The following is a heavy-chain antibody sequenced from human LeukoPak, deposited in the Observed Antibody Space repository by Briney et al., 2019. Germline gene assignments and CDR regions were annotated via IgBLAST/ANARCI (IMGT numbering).Heavy chain of an antibody. V-gene: IGHV3-21*01. CDR3: ARGSVITMVRGVIAPFDY. CDR2: ISSSSSYI. J-gene: IGHJ4*02. Sequence: LSLTCTVSGDSISSYQWNWVRQAPGKGLEWVSSISSSSSYICYADSVKGRFTISRDNAKNSLYLQMNNLRAEDTAVYYCARGSVITMVRGVIAPFDYWGQGTLVTVSS. CDR1: GDSISSYQ. D-gene: IGHD3-10*01.